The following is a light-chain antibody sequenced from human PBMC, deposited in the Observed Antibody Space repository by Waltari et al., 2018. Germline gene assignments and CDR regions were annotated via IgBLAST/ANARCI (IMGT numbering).Light chain of an antibody. Sequence: DIVMTQPPDSLAVSLGERATINCKPSQSVLYSSNNKNYLAWYQQKPGQPPKLLIYWTSTRESGVPDRFSGSGSGTDFTLTISSLQAEDVAVYYCQQYYSTPPTFGGGTKVEIK. CDR3: QQYYSTPPT. CDR1: QSVLYSSNNKNY. J-gene: IGKJ4*01. CDR2: WTS. V-gene: IGKV4-1*01.